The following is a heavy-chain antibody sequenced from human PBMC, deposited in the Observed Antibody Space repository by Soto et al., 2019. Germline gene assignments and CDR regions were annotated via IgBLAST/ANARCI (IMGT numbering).Heavy chain of an antibody. Sequence: QVQLPESGPGLVKPSQTLSLSCSISGGSITSANYYWTWIRLFPGKGLEWIGYIYSSGTTHYNPSLKSRATIALDTSNNQVSLEVKSATAADTAVYYCARMGLHLGELSRNWFDPWGQGSLVTVSS. V-gene: IGHV4-31*03. CDR1: GGSITSANYY. CDR3: ARMGLHLGELSRNWFDP. CDR2: IYSSGTT. D-gene: IGHD3-16*02. J-gene: IGHJ5*02.